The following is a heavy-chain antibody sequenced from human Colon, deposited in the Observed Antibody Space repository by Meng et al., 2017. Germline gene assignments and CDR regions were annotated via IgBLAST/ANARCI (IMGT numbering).Heavy chain of an antibody. CDR3: ARDLSGYYSFVDY. Sequence: QVQVVQSGAEWKRPGASVKVSCKASGYTFTGYYMQWVRQAPGQGLEWMGRINPNNGGANYAQQFQGRVTMTTDTSISTAYMELSRLRSDDTAVYYCARDLSGYYSFVDYWGQGTLVTVSS. V-gene: IGHV1-2*06. CDR2: INPNNGGA. D-gene: IGHD3-22*01. CDR1: GYTFTGYY. J-gene: IGHJ4*02.